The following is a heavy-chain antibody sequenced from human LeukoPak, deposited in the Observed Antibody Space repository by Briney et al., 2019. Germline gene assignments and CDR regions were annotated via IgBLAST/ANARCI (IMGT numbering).Heavy chain of an antibody. CDR2: ISWNSGSI. D-gene: IGHD3-10*01. J-gene: IGHJ4*02. V-gene: IGHV3-9*01. CDR3: AKGSGFDY. Sequence: GGSLRLSCAASGFTFDDYAMHWVRQAQGKGLEWVSGISWNSGSIGYADSVKGRFTISRDNAKNSLYLQMNSLRAEDTTLYYCAKGSGFDYRGQGTLVTVSS. CDR1: GFTFDDYA.